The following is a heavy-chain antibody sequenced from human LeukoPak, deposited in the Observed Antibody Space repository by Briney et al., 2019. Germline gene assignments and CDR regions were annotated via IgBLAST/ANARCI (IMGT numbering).Heavy chain of an antibody. Sequence: ASVKVSCKASGYTFTSYDINWVRQATGQGLEWMGWMNPNSGNTGYAQKFQGRVTMTRNTSISTAYMELSSLRSEDTAVYYCARGVRYHRGSSGYYPFPYWGQGTLATVSS. J-gene: IGHJ4*02. CDR1: GYTFTSYD. V-gene: IGHV1-8*01. D-gene: IGHD3-22*01. CDR3: ARGVRYHRGSSGYYPFPY. CDR2: MNPNSGNT.